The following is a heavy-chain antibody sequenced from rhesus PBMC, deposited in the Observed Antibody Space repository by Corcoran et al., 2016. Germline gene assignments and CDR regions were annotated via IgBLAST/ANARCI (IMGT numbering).Heavy chain of an antibody. CDR3: ARAPITIFGVVLLFDY. J-gene: IGHJ4*01. Sequence: QLQLQESGPGLVKPSETLSLTCAVSGGSISSNYWSGIRQPLGRGREGIGRISGSGGSTDYNPSLKSRVTISTYTSKTQFSLKLSSVTAADTAVYYCARAPITIFGVVLLFDYWGQGVLVTVSS. D-gene: IGHD3-3*01. V-gene: IGHV4-173*01. CDR1: GGSISSNY. CDR2: ISGSGGST.